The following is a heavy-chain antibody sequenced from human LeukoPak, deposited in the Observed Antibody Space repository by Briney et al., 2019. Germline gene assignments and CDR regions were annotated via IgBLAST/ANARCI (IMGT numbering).Heavy chain of an antibody. J-gene: IGHJ5*02. V-gene: IGHV1-18*01. Sequence: ASVKVSCKASGYTFTGYGISWVRQAPGQGLEWMGWISAYNGNTNYAQKLQGRVTMTTDTSTSTAYMELRSLRSDDTAVYYCARDYYDSSGFNWFDPWGQGTLVTVSS. CDR3: ARDYYDSSGFNWFDP. CDR1: GYTFTGYG. D-gene: IGHD3-22*01. CDR2: ISAYNGNT.